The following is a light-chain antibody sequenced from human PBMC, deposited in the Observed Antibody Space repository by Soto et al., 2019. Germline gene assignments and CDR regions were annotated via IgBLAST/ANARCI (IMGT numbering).Light chain of an antibody. CDR1: QSVSST. Sequence: EIVMTQSPVTLSVSPGERVTLSCRASQSVSSTLAWYQQKPGQAPRLLIFGASTRATGIPARFSGSGSGTEFTLTISSLQSEDFAVYYCQQYSDWPRGTFGQGTKLEVK. J-gene: IGKJ2*01. CDR3: QQYSDWPRGT. CDR2: GAS. V-gene: IGKV3-15*01.